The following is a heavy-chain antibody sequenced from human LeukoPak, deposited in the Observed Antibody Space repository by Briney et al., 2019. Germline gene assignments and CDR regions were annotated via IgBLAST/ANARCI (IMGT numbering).Heavy chain of an antibody. J-gene: IGHJ4*02. CDR3: AKASRYSGTFPPDY. CDR1: GFTFSSYA. D-gene: IGHD1-26*01. V-gene: IGHV3-23*01. CDR2: ISGGGVST. Sequence: GGSLRLSCAASGFTFSSYAMSWVRQAPGKGLEWVSTISGGGVSTYYADSVKGRLAISRDNSKNTLYLQMNSLRAEDTAVYYCAKASRYSGTFPPDYWGQGTLVTVSS.